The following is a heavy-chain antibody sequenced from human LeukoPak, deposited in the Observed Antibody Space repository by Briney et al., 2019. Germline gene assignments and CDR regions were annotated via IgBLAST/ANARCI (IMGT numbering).Heavy chain of an antibody. Sequence: GASVKVSCKASGYTFTAYYMHWVRQAPGQGLEWMGWINPNSGGTNYAQKFQGRVTMTRDTSISTAYMELSRLRSDDTAVYYCARDEYSGSSDFDYWGQGTLVTVSS. CDR2: INPNSGGT. CDR3: ARDEYSGSSDFDY. V-gene: IGHV1-2*02. D-gene: IGHD1-26*01. CDR1: GYTFTAYY. J-gene: IGHJ4*02.